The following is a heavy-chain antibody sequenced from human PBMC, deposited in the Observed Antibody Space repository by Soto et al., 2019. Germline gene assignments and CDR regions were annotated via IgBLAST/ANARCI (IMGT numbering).Heavy chain of an antibody. V-gene: IGHV5-51*01. D-gene: IGHD6-6*01. J-gene: IGHJ4*02. CDR1: GYTFTNYG. CDR2: THPGYSET. CDR3: VIHSSTSVRGPMNY. Sequence: PGEYLKIPCNGSGYTFTNYGIGWGRQMPGRGLEWMGITHPGYSETKYSPSFEGQVAISADRSTRTAYLHWSSLRASDAATYYCVIHSSTSVRGPMNYWGPGTLVTVSS.